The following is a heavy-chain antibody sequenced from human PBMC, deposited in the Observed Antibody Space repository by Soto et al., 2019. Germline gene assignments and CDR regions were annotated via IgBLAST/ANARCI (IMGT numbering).Heavy chain of an antibody. J-gene: IGHJ6*02. D-gene: IGHD6-6*01. CDR2: ISNNGINK. CDR1: GFTFSTYG. Sequence: LRLSCAASGFTFSTYGMHWVRQAPGKGLEWLAVISNNGINKYYADSVKGRFTISRDNSKDTLFLQMNSLRGEDTAIYYCARVIRADSTSSNFYYYSGLDVWGQGTTVTVSS. V-gene: IGHV3-30*03. CDR3: ARVIRADSTSSNFYYYSGLDV.